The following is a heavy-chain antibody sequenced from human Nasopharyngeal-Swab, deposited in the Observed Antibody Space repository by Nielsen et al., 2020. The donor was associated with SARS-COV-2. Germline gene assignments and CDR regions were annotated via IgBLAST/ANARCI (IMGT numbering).Heavy chain of an antibody. CDR1: GFTFSNAW. CDR2: IKSKTDGGTT. J-gene: IGHJ4*02. Sequence: GESLKISCAAPGFTFSNAWMSWVRQAPGKGLEWVGRIKSKTDGGTTDYAAPVKGRFTISRDDSKNTLYLQMNSLKTEDTAVYYCTTDASNYLITIFGVVISWGQGTLVTVSS. D-gene: IGHD3-3*01. V-gene: IGHV3-15*01. CDR3: TTDASNYLITIFGVVIS.